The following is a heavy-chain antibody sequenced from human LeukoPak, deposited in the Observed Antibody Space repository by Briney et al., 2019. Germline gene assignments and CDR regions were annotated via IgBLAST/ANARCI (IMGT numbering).Heavy chain of an antibody. CDR1: GYTFTSYG. D-gene: IGHD2-15*01. V-gene: IGHV1-18*01. CDR2: ISAYNGNT. Sequence: GASVKVSCKASGYTFTSYGISWVRQAPGQGLEWMGWISAYNGNTNYAQKLQGRVTMTTDTSTSTAYMELRSLRSDDTAVYYCARGAYCSGGSCWGDWFDPWGQGTLVTASS. J-gene: IGHJ5*02. CDR3: ARGAYCSGGSCWGDWFDP.